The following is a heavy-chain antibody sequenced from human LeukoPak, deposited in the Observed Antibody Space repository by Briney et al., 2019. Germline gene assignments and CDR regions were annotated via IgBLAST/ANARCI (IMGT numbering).Heavy chain of an antibody. Sequence: GGSLRLPCVVSGFTLSSHYMSWVRQAPAKGLEWVSSYYSGGGTYYADSVKGRFTISRDYSKNTLYLQMNSLRAEDTAVYFCARERRSGYDLFYFDYWGQGTLVTVSS. CDR1: GFTLSSHY. CDR2: YYSGGGT. CDR3: ARERRSGYDLFYFDY. V-gene: IGHV3-53*01. J-gene: IGHJ4*02. D-gene: IGHD5-12*01.